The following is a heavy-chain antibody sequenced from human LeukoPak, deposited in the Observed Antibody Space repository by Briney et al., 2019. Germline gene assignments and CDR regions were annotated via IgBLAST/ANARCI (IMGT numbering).Heavy chain of an antibody. V-gene: IGHV3-30*04. CDR2: VSYDGSIK. J-gene: IGHJ4*02. CDR3: AKYDRSGYYFSRFDY. D-gene: IGHD3-22*01. Sequence: GGSLRLSCAASGFTFKNYVIHWVRQAPGKGLEWVAVVSYDGSIKYYADSVKGRFTISRDNSRNTLYLQMNSLRAEDTAVYYCAKYDRSGYYFSRFDYWGQGTLVTVSS. CDR1: GFTFKNYV.